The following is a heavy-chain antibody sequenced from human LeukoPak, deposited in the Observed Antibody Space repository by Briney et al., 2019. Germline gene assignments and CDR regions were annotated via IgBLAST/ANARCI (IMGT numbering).Heavy chain of an antibody. Sequence: PGGSLRLSCGASGFSFSSYWMHWVRQAPGKGLMWVSRVNNEGSSTTYADSVEGRFTISRDNARNTLYLQMNSLRAEDTAVYYCARSSYPYYFDYWGQGTLVTVSS. V-gene: IGHV3-74*01. CDR2: VNNEGSST. CDR3: ARSSYPYYFDY. J-gene: IGHJ4*02. CDR1: GFSFSSYW. D-gene: IGHD6-19*01.